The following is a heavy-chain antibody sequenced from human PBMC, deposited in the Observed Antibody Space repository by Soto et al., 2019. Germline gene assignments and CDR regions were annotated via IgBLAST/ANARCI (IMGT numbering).Heavy chain of an antibody. CDR1: GGTFSSSA. J-gene: IGHJ1*01. Sequence: SVKVSCKASGGTFSSSAISWVRQAPGQGLEWMGGINPMFGTTYYAQKFQGRVTFSADESTSTANMELSSLRSDDTALYYCTRGHSSSWAYFKYWGQGTLVTGSS. CDR2: INPMFGTT. V-gene: IGHV1-69*13. D-gene: IGHD6-13*01. CDR3: TRGHSSSWAYFKY.